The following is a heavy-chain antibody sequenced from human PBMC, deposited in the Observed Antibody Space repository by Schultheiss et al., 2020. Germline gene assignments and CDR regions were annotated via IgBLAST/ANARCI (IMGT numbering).Heavy chain of an antibody. V-gene: IGHV2-70*01. Sequence: SGPTLVKPTETLTLTCTVSGFSLSNARMGVSWIRQPPGKALEWLALIDWDDDKYYSTSLKTRLTISKDTSKNQVVLTMTNMDPVDTATYYCARTLWLEDAFDIWGQGTMVTVSS. CDR2: IDWDDDK. CDR1: GFSLSNARMG. D-gene: IGHD6-19*01. CDR3: ARTLWLEDAFDI. J-gene: IGHJ3*02.